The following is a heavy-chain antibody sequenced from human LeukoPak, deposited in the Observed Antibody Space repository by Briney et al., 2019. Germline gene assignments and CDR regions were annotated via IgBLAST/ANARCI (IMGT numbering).Heavy chain of an antibody. Sequence: GGPLRLSCAASGFTFSSCHIHWVRQAPGKGLEWVALVWHDGSKTYYADSVKGRFTVSRDNSKNTLYLQMNSLRAEDTAVYYCAKDSNDYGDYNYFDFWGQGTLVTVSS. CDR1: GFTFSSCH. V-gene: IGHV3-33*06. CDR2: VWHDGSKT. D-gene: IGHD4-17*01. J-gene: IGHJ4*02. CDR3: AKDSNDYGDYNYFDF.